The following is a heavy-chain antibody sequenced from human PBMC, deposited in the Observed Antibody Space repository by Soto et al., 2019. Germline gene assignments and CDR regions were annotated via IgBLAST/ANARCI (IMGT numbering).Heavy chain of an antibody. CDR2: IYYSGST. CDR3: ARRYCSSTSCYGRYNWFDP. V-gene: IGHV4-59*01. CDR1: GGSISSYY. Sequence: QVQLQESGPGLVKPSETLSLTCTVSGGSISSYYWSWIRQPPGKGLEWIGYIYYSGSTNYNPPLKSRVTISVDTSKNQCSLKLSSVTAADTAVYYCARRYCSSTSCYGRYNWFDPWGQGTLVTVSS. J-gene: IGHJ5*02. D-gene: IGHD2-2*01.